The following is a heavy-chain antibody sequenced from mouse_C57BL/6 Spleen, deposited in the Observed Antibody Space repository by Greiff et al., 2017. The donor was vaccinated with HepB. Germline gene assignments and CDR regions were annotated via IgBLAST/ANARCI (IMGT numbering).Heavy chain of an antibody. Sequence: QVQLKQSGPELVKPGASVKISCKASGYSFSSSCMNWVKQRPGKGLEWIGRFYPGDGGTNYNGKFKGKATLTADKSSSTAYMQLSSLTSEDSAVYFCARLDDGYYVYAMDYWGQGTSVTVSS. D-gene: IGHD2-3*01. V-gene: IGHV1-82*01. J-gene: IGHJ4*01. CDR1: GYSFSSSC. CDR3: ARLDDGYYVYAMDY. CDR2: FYPGDGGT.